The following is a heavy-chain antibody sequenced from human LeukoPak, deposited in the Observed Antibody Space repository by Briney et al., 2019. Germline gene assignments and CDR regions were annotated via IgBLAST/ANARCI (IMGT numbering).Heavy chain of an antibody. V-gene: IGHV3-23*01. D-gene: IGHD6-13*01. CDR2: ISGSGGST. CDR3: AKDKYSSSWYFDY. CDR1: GFTFSNYG. J-gene: IGHJ4*02. Sequence: GGSLRLSCGVSGFTFSNYGMSWVRQAPGRGLEWVSSISGSGGSTYNADSVKGRFTISRDNSKNTLYLQMSSLRAEDTALYYCAKDKYSSSWYFDYWGQGTLVTVSS.